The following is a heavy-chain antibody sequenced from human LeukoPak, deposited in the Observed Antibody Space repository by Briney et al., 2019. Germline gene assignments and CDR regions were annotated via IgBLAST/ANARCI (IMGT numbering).Heavy chain of an antibody. V-gene: IGHV3-23*01. CDR3: AKVFKGYCSSTSCYMSDY. CDR1: GFTFSSYA. J-gene: IGHJ4*02. Sequence: PGGSLRLSCAASGFTFSSYAMSWVRQAPGKGLEWVSAISGRGGSTYYADSVKGRFTISRDNSKNTLYLQMNSLRAEDTAVYYCAKVFKGYCSSTSCYMSDYWGQGTLVTVSS. D-gene: IGHD2-2*02. CDR2: ISGRGGST.